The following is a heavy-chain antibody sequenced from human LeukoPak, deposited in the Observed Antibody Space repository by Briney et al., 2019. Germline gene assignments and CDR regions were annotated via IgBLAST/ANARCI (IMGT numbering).Heavy chain of an antibody. V-gene: IGHV4-34*01. J-gene: IGHJ6*03. Sequence: PSETLSLTCAVYGGSFGGYYWSWIRQPPGKGLEWIGEINHSGSTNYNPSLKSRVTISVDTSKNQFSLKLSSVTAADTAVYYCARGPPDCSSTSCYAENYYYYYYMDVWGKGTTVTVPS. D-gene: IGHD2-2*01. CDR3: ARGPPDCSSTSCYAENYYYYYYMDV. CDR1: GGSFGGYY. CDR2: INHSGST.